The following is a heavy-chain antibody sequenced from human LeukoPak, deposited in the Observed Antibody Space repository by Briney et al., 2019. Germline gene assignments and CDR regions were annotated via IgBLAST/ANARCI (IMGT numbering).Heavy chain of an antibody. J-gene: IGHJ5*02. D-gene: IGHD2-2*01. V-gene: IGHV3-49*04. CDR2: VTSQAFGGRI. CDR3: TRNGRGCSSTSCYAGRFDP. Sequence: GRSLRLSCTASGFNFGAYAMSWVHQAPGKGLEWVGFVTSQAFGGRIEYAASVRGRFTISRDDSKSTAYLKMNSLKTEDTAVYFCTRNGRGCSSTSCYAGRFDPWGQGTQVTVSS. CDR1: GFNFGAYA.